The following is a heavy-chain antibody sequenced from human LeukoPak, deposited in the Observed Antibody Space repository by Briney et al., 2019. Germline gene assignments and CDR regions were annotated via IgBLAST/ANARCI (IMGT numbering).Heavy chain of an antibody. J-gene: IGHJ4*02. CDR3: ARSWLAVAAQGL. Sequence: AGSLTLSCAVSGFTFSSCWMSWVRQAPGKGLEWVGNIKQDGSENYYVNSVRGRFTISRDNANNSLYLQMNSLRAEDTAVYYCARSWLAVAAQGLWGQGTLVTVSS. CDR1: GFTFSSCW. V-gene: IGHV3-7*01. CDR2: IKQDGSEN. D-gene: IGHD6-19*01.